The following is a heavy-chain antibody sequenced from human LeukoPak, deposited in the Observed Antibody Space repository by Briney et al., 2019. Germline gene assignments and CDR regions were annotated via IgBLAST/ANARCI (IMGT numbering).Heavy chain of an antibody. D-gene: IGHD2-15*01. Sequence: GGSLSLSCAASGFTFSTYAMHWVRQTPGKGLEYVSAISTIVGGSYDARSVKGRLTISRNNSKNTLYLQMGSLRADDMAVYYCARYCSGVSCYSGYDYWGQGTLVTVSS. CDR2: ISTIVGGS. V-gene: IGHV3-64*01. CDR3: ARYCSGVSCYSGYDY. J-gene: IGHJ4*02. CDR1: GFTFSTYA.